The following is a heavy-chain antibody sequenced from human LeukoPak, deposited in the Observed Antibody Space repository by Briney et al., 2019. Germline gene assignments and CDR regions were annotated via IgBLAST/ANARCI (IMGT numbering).Heavy chain of an antibody. CDR2: ISSSSSYI. V-gene: IGHV3-21*01. Sequence: PSETLSLTCTVSGGSISSSSYYWGWIRQPPGKGLEWVSSISSSSSYIYYADSVKGRFTISRDNAKNSLYLQMNSLRAEDTAVYYCARDQATYYDFWSGPKGGQGTLVTVSS. CDR1: GGSISSSS. J-gene: IGHJ4*02. D-gene: IGHD3-3*01. CDR3: ARDQATYYDFWSGPK.